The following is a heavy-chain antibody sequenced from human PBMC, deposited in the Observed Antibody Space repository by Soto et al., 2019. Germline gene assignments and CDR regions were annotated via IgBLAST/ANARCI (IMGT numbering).Heavy chain of an antibody. D-gene: IGHD1-26*01. J-gene: IGHJ4*02. Sequence: QVQLQESGPGLVKPSDTLSLTCAVSGYSISSSNWWGWIRQPPGKGLEWIGYSGTTYYNPSLKSRVTMSVDTSKNQVSLKLTSVTAVDTAVYYCARREIQGPIDYWGQGTLVTVSS. CDR1: GYSISSSNW. CDR2: SGTT. CDR3: ARREIQGPIDY. V-gene: IGHV4-28*01.